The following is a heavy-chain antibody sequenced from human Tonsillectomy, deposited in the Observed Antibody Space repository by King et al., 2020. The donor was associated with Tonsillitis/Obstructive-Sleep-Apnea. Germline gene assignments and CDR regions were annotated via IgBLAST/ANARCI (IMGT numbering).Heavy chain of an antibody. V-gene: IGHV3-53*01. CDR2: IYSGGTT. Sequence: VQLVESGGGLIQPGGSLRLSCTASGFTVSRNYMSWFLHAPGKGLEWVSVIYSGGTTYYADSVKGRFTISRDNSKNTLYLQMNSLRAEDTAVYYCASGNFFDYWAREPWSPSPQ. CDR3: ASGNFFDY. J-gene: IGHJ4*02. CDR1: GFTVSRNY.